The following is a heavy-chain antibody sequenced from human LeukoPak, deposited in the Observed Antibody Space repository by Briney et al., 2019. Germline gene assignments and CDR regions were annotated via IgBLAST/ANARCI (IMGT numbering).Heavy chain of an antibody. CDR3: ARDEYSYGYGGYYYGMDV. V-gene: IGHV6-1*01. Sequence: SQTLSLTCAISGDSVSSNSAAWNWIRQSPSRGLEWLGRTYYRSKWYNDYAVSVKSRITINPDTSKNQFSLQLNSVTPEDTAVYYCARDEYSYGYGGYYYGMDVWGKGTTVTVPS. CDR1: GDSVSSNSAA. D-gene: IGHD5-18*01. J-gene: IGHJ6*04. CDR2: TYYRSKWYN.